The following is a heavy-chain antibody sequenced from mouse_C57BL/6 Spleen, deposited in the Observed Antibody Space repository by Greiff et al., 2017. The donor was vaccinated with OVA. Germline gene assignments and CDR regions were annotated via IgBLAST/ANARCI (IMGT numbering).Heavy chain of an antibody. CDR1: GYTFTDYY. J-gene: IGHJ2*01. V-gene: IGHV1-26*01. CDR2: INPNNGGT. D-gene: IGHD1-1*01. CDR3: ARSTSLITTVVVPFDY. Sequence: EVQLQQSGPELVKPGASVKISCKASGYTFTDYYMNWVKQSHGKSLEWIGDINPNNGGTSYNQKFKGKATLTVDKSSSTAYMELRSLTSEDSAVYYCARSTSLITTVVVPFDYWGQGTTLTVSS.